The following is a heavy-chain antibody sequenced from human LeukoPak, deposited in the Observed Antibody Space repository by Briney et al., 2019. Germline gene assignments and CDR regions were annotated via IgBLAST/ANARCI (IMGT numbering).Heavy chain of an antibody. Sequence: PGGSLRLSCAASGFTFSGSAMHWVRQPSGKGLEWVGRIRSKANSYATAYAASVKGRFTISRDDSKNTAYLQMNSMKTEDTAVYYCTRSRLEWFGRGGYYYMDVWGKGTTVTVSS. J-gene: IGHJ6*03. V-gene: IGHV3-73*01. CDR1: GFTFSGSA. D-gene: IGHD3-10*01. CDR2: IRSKANSYAT. CDR3: TRSRLEWFGRGGYYYMDV.